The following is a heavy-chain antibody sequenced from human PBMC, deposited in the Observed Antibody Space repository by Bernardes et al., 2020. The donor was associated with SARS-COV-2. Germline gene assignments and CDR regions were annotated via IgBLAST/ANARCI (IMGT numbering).Heavy chain of an antibody. V-gene: IGHV4-59*08. CDR3: ARHPPREWAILGEFDY. CDR1: GASIGRYY. Sequence: ETLSLTCTVSGASIGRYYWSWIRQPPGKGLEWIGYIYYTGSTNYNPSLKSRVTMSIGTSKTQFSLKLSSVTAADTAVYYCARHPPREWAILGEFDYWGQGTLVTVSS. CDR2: IYYTGST. J-gene: IGHJ4*02. D-gene: IGHD1-26*01.